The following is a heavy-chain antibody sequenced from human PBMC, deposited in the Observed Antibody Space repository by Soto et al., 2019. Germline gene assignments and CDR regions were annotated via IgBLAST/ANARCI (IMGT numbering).Heavy chain of an antibody. CDR3: AKIRGGVYTT. V-gene: IGHV1-69*11. CDR1: GGIFNSYG. D-gene: IGHD3-10*01. J-gene: IGHJ5*02. Sequence: QVHLVQSGAEVKKPGSSVKVSCNPSGGIFNSYGISWVRQGPGQGLQWMGGINPLLGSTNYAEKFQGRLTITADDSRRTVYMELNNLRPEDTARYFCAKIRGGVYTTWGQGPLVTVSS. CDR2: INPLLGST.